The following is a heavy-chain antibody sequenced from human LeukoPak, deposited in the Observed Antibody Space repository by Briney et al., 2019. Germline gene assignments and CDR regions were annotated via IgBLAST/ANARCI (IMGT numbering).Heavy chain of an antibody. CDR2: ISSSSSYI. V-gene: IGHV3-21*01. CDR1: GFTFSSYS. D-gene: IGHD6-19*01. J-gene: IGHJ4*02. Sequence: GSLLLSCAASGFTFSSYSMNWVRQAPGKGLEWVSSISSSSSYIYYADSVKGRFTISRDNAKNSLYLQMNSLRAEDTAVYYCARVGSSGWYREDYWGQGTLVTVSS. CDR3: ARVGSSGWYREDY.